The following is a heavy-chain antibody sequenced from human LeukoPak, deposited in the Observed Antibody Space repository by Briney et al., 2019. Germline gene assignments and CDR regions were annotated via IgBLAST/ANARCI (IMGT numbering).Heavy chain of an antibody. Sequence: AAGSLRLSCATSGFTFEDYAMNWVRQAPGKGLKWLGLITSKAYAYTTDFAASVKVRFSISRDESKPIAYLQMNRLKIEATGVYYCTREVERGGSYWGGDSWGQGTQVTASS. D-gene: IGHD1-26*01. J-gene: IGHJ4*02. V-gene: IGHV3-49*04. CDR3: TREVERGGSYWGGDS. CDR1: GFTFEDYA. CDR2: ITSKAYAYTT.